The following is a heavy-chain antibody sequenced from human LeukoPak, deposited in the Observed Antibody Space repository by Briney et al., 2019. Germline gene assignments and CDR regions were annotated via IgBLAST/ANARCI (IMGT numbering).Heavy chain of an antibody. CDR2: ISYDGSEK. V-gene: IGHV3-30-3*01. CDR1: GFTFSSHP. Sequence: GGSLRLSCAASGFTFSSHPIHWVRQAPGKGLEWVAFISYDGSEKVFADSVKGRLTISRDNSKSTLYLEMNSLTLEDTAVYYCARGAFASGTYFFDYWGQGTLVTVSS. J-gene: IGHJ4*02. CDR3: ARGAFASGTYFFDY. D-gene: IGHD3-10*01.